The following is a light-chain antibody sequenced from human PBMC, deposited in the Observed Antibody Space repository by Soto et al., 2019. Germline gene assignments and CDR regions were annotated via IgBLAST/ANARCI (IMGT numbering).Light chain of an antibody. CDR2: GAT. CDR3: QQYGTSPVT. Sequence: EIVLTQSPGTLSLSPGERATLSCRASQSVNRNYLAWYQQKPGQAPWLLIYGATSRATGIPDTISGSESGTDFTLAISRLETEGFAVYYWQQYGTSPVTFGGGTKVEIK. V-gene: IGKV3-20*01. J-gene: IGKJ4*01. CDR1: QSVNRNY.